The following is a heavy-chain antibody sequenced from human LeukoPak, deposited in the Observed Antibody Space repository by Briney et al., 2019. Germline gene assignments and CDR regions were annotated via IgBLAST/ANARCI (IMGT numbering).Heavy chain of an antibody. Sequence: SETLSLTCTVSGGSISSDDYYWNWIRQPPGKGLEWIGYIYHSGSTYYNPSLKSRVAMSVDKSKNQFSLKLTSVTAADTAVYYCARGRISSSWYPNWFDPWGQGTLVTFST. CDR3: ARGRISSSWYPNWFDP. J-gene: IGHJ5*02. CDR1: GGSISSDDYY. CDR2: IYHSGST. D-gene: IGHD6-13*01. V-gene: IGHV4-30-2*01.